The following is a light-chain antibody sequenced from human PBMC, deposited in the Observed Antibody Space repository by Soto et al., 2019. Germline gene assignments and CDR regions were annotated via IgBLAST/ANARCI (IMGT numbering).Light chain of an antibody. Sequence: DIQMTQSPSTLSASVGDRVTITCRASQSISSWLAWYQQKPGKAPKLLIYDASSLESGVPSRFSGSGSGTEFTLTISSLQAEDIATYFCQQYDSVFTFGQGTRLEIK. CDR1: QSISSW. V-gene: IGKV1-5*01. CDR2: DAS. J-gene: IGKJ5*01. CDR3: QQYDSVFT.